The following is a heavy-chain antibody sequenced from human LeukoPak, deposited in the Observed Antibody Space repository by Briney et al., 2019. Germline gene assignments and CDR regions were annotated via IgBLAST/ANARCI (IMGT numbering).Heavy chain of an antibody. V-gene: IGHV3-30*03. Sequence: PGGSLRLSCAASGFSLSSYGMHWVRQAPGKGLEWVAVLSYDGSNEYYGDSVKGRFTISRDNAKNSVYLQMNSRSAEDTAVYYCARQGLYDSSDFWTFQHWGQGTLVTVSS. D-gene: IGHD3/OR15-3a*01. CDR1: GFSLSSYG. CDR3: ARQGLYDSSDFWTFQH. J-gene: IGHJ1*01. CDR2: LSYDGSNE.